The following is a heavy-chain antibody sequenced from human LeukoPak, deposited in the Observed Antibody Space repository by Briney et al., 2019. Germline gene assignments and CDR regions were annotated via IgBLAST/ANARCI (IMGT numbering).Heavy chain of an antibody. CDR1: GYTFTGYY. D-gene: IGHD2-21*01. J-gene: IGHJ4*02. CDR3: ARVVVRVANNYKDY. CDR2: INPTSGST. V-gene: IGHV1-2*02. Sequence: ASVKVSCKASGYTFTGYYINWVRQAPGQGLEWMGWINPTSGSTNYAQKFQGRVTMTRDTSISTAYMELSRLRSDDTAVYYCARVVVRVANNYKDYWGQGTLVTVSS.